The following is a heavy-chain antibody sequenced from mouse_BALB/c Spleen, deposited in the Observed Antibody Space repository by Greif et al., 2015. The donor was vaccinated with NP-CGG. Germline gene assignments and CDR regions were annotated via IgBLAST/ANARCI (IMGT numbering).Heavy chain of an antibody. D-gene: IGHD2-4*01. CDR2: IYPYNGGT. J-gene: IGHJ3*01. CDR1: GYTFTDYN. CDR3: AREEDMITTGFAY. V-gene: IGHV1S29*02. Sequence: EVQLQESGPELVKPGASVKISCKASGYTFTDYNMHWVKQSHGKSLEWIGYIYPYNGGTGYNQKFKSKATLTVDNSSSTAYMELRSLTSEDSAVYYCAREEDMITTGFAYWGQGTLVTVSA.